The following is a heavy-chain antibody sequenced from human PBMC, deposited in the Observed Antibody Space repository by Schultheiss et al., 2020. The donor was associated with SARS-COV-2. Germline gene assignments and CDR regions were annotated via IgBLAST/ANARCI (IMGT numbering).Heavy chain of an antibody. CDR3: ARDDSSSSYYYYYYGMDV. V-gene: IGHV3-30*03. D-gene: IGHD6-13*01. CDR2: ISYDGSNK. Sequence: GGSLRLSCAASGFTFSSYDMHWVRQAPGKGLEWVAVISYDGSNKYYAESVKGRFTISRDNSKNTLYLQMNSLRAEDTAVYYCARDDSSSSYYYYYYGMDVWGQGTTVTVSS. J-gene: IGHJ6*02. CDR1: GFTFSSYD.